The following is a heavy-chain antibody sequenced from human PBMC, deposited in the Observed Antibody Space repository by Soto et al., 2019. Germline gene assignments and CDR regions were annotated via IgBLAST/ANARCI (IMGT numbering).Heavy chain of an antibody. CDR1: GGSISSSSYY. J-gene: IGHJ4*02. Sequence: QLQLQESGPGLVKPSETLSLTCTVSGGSISSSSYYWGWIRQPPGKGLEWIGSIYYSGSTYDNPSRNSRATISVDTDNSHYYQKLSSVGAADAAVYYCARRVVKWYFSDELKADYWGQGNLVAV. V-gene: IGHV4-39*01. D-gene: IGHD2-2*01. CDR2: IYYSGST. CDR3: ARRVVKWYFSDELKADY.